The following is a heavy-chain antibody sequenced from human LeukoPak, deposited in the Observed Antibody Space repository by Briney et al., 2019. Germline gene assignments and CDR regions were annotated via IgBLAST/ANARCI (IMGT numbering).Heavy chain of an antibody. Sequence: SCKASGYTLNIYGMSWVRQAPGKGLEWVSGISDSGGSTYYADSVKGRFTISRDNSKNTLYLQMNSLRAEDTAVYYCAKDYYASGGPGDYWGQGTLVTVSS. D-gene: IGHD3-10*01. J-gene: IGHJ4*02. CDR3: AKDYYASGGPGDY. CDR2: ISDSGGST. CDR1: GYTLNIYG. V-gene: IGHV3-23*01.